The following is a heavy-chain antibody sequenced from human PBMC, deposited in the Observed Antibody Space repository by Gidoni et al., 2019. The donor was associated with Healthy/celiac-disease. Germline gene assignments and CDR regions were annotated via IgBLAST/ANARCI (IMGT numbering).Heavy chain of an antibody. CDR2: IGTAGDT. V-gene: IGHV3-13*04. CDR1: AFTFSSYD. CDR3: ARGIRDITVVTPGWYFDL. D-gene: IGHD2-21*02. J-gene: IGHJ2*01. Sequence: EVQLVESGGGLVQPGGSLRLSCAASAFTFSSYDIHWVRQATGKGLEGVSAIGTAGDTYYPGSVKGRFNISRENAKNSLYLQMNSLRAGDTAVYYCARGIRDITVVTPGWYFDLWGRGTLVTVSS.